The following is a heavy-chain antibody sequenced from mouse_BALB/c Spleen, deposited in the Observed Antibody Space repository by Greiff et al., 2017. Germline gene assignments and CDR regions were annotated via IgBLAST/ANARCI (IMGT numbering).Heavy chain of an antibody. J-gene: IGHJ4*01. V-gene: IGHV1-87*01. CDR1: GYTFTSYW. CDR2: IYPGDGDT. D-gene: IGHD1-2*01. CDR3: ASITTATSSYYAMDY. Sequence: QVQLQQSGAELARPGASVKLSCKASGYTFTSYWMQWVKQRPGQGLEWIGAIYPGDGDTRYTQKFKGKATLTADKSSSTAYMQLSSLASEDSAVYYCASITTATSSYYAMDYWGQGTSVTVSS.